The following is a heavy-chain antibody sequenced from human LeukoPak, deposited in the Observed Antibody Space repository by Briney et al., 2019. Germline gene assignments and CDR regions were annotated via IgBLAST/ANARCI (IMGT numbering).Heavy chain of an antibody. J-gene: IGHJ4*02. CDR3: ARELRGGSYLDY. V-gene: IGHV3-7*01. CDR1: GFTFSSYW. Sequence: GGPLRLSCAASGFTFSSYWMSWVRQAPWKGLEWVANIKQDGSEKYYVDSVKGRFTISRDNAKNSLYLQMNSLGAEDTAVYYCARELRGGSYLDYWGQGTLVTVSS. D-gene: IGHD1-26*01. CDR2: IKQDGSEK.